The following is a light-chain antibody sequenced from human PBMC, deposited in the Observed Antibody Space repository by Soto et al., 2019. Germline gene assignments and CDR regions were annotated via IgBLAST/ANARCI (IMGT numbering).Light chain of an antibody. J-gene: IGKJ1*01. CDR2: GAS. CDR1: QSVSSN. Sequence: EIVMTQSPATLSVSPGERATLSCRASQSVSSNLAWYQQKPGQPPSLLIYGASARATGIPARFSGSGSGTEFTLTISNLQSEDFATYFCLQHKSYQWTFGHGTKVEIK. V-gene: IGKV3-15*01. CDR3: LQHKSYQWT.